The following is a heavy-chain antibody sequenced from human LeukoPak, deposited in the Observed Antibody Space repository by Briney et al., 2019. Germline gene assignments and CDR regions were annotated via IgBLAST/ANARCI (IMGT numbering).Heavy chain of an antibody. V-gene: IGHV4-59*01. J-gene: IGHJ4*02. CDR2: IYYSGST. Sequence: PSETLSLTCTVSGGSISSYYWSWIRQPPGKGLECMGYIYYSGSTNYNPSLKSRVTISVDTSKNQFSLKLSSVTAADTAVYYCARLRYVDCFDYWGRGTLVTVSS. CDR3: ARLRYVDCFDY. CDR1: GGSISSYY. D-gene: IGHD3-16*01.